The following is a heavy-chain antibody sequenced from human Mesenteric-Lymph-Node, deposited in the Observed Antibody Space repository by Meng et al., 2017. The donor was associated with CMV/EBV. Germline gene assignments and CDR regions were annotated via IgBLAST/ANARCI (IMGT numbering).Heavy chain of an antibody. V-gene: IGHV3-48*04. D-gene: IGHD3-22*01. J-gene: IGHJ4*02. CDR1: GFTVSSNY. Sequence: GESLKISCAASGFTVSSNYMSWVRQAPGKGLEWVSGINWNSGTIAYADSVKGRFTISRDNSKNSLYLQMNSLRVEDTAVYYCARPQLIYSDNSGYYYFDYWGQGTLVTVSS. CDR3: ARPQLIYSDNSGYYYFDY. CDR2: INWNSGTI.